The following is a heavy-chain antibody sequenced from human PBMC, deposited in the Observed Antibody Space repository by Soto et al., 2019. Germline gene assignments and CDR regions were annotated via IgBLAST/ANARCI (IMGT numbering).Heavy chain of an antibody. CDR1: GGTFSSYT. D-gene: IGHD2-15*01. CDR2: FIPEDGKT. Sequence: SVKVSCKASGGTFSSYTISWVRQAPGQGLEWMGRFIPEDGKTIYAQKFQGRVTMTEDTSTDTAYMELSSLRSEDTAVYYCATVPRYCSGGSCLTLDYWGQGTLVTVSS. J-gene: IGHJ4*02. CDR3: ATVPRYCSGGSCLTLDY. V-gene: IGHV1-69*08.